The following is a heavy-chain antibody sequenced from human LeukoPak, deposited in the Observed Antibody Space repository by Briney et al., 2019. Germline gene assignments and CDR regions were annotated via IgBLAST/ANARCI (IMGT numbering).Heavy chain of an antibody. D-gene: IGHD3-9*01. CDR1: GDSIKSYF. CDR2: IKEDGSEE. J-gene: IGHJ1*01. CDR3: GRDRYFQY. V-gene: IGHV3-7*01. Sequence: ETLSLTCSVSGDSIKSYFWTWVRQAPGKGLEWVANIKEDGSEEHYLESVKGRFTISRDNAKNIVFLQMNSLRDEDSAVYYCGRDRYFQYWGQGTGVIVSS.